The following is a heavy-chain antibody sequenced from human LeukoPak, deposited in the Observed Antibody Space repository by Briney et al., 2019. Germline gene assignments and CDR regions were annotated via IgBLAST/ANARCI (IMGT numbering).Heavy chain of an antibody. CDR1: GYTLTELS. CDR2: FDPEDGET. D-gene: IGHD1-26*01. CDR3: ATKAASGSYYFTREFDY. J-gene: IGHJ4*02. V-gene: IGHV1-24*01. Sequence: ASVKVSCKVSGYTLTELSMHWVRQAPGKGLEWMGGFDPEDGETIYAQKFQGRVTMTEDTSTDTAYMELSSLRSEDTAVYYCATKAASGSYYFTREFDYWCQGTLVTVSS.